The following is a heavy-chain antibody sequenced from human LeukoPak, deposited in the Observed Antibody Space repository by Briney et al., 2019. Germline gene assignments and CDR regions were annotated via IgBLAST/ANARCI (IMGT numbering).Heavy chain of an antibody. Sequence: GGSLRLSCAASGFTFSSYGMNWVRQAPGKGLEWVSCVSSSSGYIYYADSVKGRFTISRDNAKNSLYLQMNSLRAEDTAVYYCARESSSGGLDYWGQGTLVTVSS. J-gene: IGHJ4*02. CDR3: ARESSSGGLDY. CDR1: GFTFSSYG. D-gene: IGHD6-19*01. CDR2: VSSSSGYI. V-gene: IGHV3-21*01.